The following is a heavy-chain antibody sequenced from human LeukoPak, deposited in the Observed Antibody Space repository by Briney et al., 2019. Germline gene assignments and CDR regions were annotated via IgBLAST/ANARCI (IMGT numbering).Heavy chain of an antibody. D-gene: IGHD3-22*01. CDR2: INHSGST. J-gene: IGHJ4*02. V-gene: IGHV4-34*01. CDR1: GGSFSGYY. Sequence: SETLSLTCAVYGGSFSGYYWSWIRQPPGKGLEWIGEINHSGSTNYNPSLKSRVTISVDTSKNQFSLKLSSVTAADTAVYYFAGVPVDYYYSSGYYSWDYWGQGTMVTVSS. CDR3: AGVPVDYYYSSGYYSWDY.